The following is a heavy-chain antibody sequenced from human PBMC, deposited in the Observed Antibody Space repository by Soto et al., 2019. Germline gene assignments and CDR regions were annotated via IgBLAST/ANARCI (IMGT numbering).Heavy chain of an antibody. CDR3: VRGMNPLF. CDR1: GFTLSTYT. CDR2: ISISSSDR. J-gene: IGHJ4*01. Sequence: PGGCLRLSCAASGFTLSTYTMNWVRQAPGKGLEWVSSISISSSDRYYADSVRGRFTISRDNAKNALYLQMNSLRADDTAVYFCVRGMNPLFGGQGTLVTVSS. V-gene: IGHV3-21*06.